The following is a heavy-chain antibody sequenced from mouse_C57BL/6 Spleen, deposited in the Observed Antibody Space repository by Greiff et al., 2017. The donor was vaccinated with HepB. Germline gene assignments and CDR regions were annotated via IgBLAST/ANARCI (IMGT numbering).Heavy chain of an antibody. CDR3: ARSDYGSSYAWFAY. D-gene: IGHD1-1*01. Sequence: QVQLQQPGAELVKPGASVKMSCKASGYTFTSYWITWVKQRPGQGLEWIGDIYPGSGSTNYNEKFKSKATLTVDTSSSTAYMQLSSLTSEDSAVYYCARSDYGSSYAWFAYWGQGTLVTVSA. V-gene: IGHV1-55*01. J-gene: IGHJ3*01. CDR1: GYTFTSYW. CDR2: IYPGSGST.